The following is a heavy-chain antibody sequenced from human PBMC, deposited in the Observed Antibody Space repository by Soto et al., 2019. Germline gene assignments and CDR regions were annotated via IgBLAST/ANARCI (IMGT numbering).Heavy chain of an antibody. CDR1: GGSINSGGYY. CDR2: IYHSEST. J-gene: IGHJ6*02. D-gene: IGHD2-21*01. CDR3: AASCVACGGFNYYGMDV. V-gene: IGHV4-31*03. Sequence: QVQLQESGPGLVKPSQTLSLTCTVSGGSINSGGYYWSWIRQPPGKGLEWIGYIYHSESTFYNPSLKSRVTISVDASKTHFSLKLSSVTAADTAVYYCAASCVACGGFNYYGMDVWGQGTTVTVSS.